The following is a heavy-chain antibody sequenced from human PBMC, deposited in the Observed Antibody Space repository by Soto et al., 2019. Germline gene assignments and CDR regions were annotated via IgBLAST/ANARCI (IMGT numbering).Heavy chain of an antibody. Sequence: QVQLQESGPGLVKPSQTLSLTCTVSGGSISSGGYSWSWIRQHPGKGLEWIGYIFYSGSTYYNPSLKSRVTISVDTSKNQFSLKLSSVTAADTAVYYCASRGYSYGFSLGMDVWGQGTTVTVSS. D-gene: IGHD5-18*01. J-gene: IGHJ6*02. CDR3: ASRGYSYGFSLGMDV. CDR1: GGSISSGGYS. V-gene: IGHV4-31*03. CDR2: IFYSGST.